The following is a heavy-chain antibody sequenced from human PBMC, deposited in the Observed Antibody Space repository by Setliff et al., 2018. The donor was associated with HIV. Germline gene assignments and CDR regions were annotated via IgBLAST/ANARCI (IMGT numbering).Heavy chain of an antibody. J-gene: IGHJ3*02. Sequence: GASVKVSCKVSGFSFTSYGIIWVRQAPGQGLEWMGGIIPIFGTANYAQKFQGRVTITADESTSTAYMELSSLRSEDTAVYYCARDLSSGFAFDIWGQGTMVTVSS. V-gene: IGHV1-69*13. D-gene: IGHD6-19*01. CDR2: IIPIFGTA. CDR1: GFSFTSYG. CDR3: ARDLSSGFAFDI.